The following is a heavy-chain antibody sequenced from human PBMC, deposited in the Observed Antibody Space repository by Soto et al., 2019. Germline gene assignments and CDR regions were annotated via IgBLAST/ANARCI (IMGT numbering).Heavy chain of an antibody. D-gene: IGHD3-22*01. CDR3: AKWRLSGYTTQFGMDV. J-gene: IGHJ6*02. CDR2: VSVRGDRT. Sequence: LRLSCAAAGFTFSDYVINWVRRAPGQGLECGSTVSVRGDRTYDADSVKVRFTISRDNSKSTLYLQMNSMMAEDTAVYYCAKWRLSGYTTQFGMDVWGQVTTVTVSS. CDR1: GFTFSDYV. V-gene: IGHV3-23*01.